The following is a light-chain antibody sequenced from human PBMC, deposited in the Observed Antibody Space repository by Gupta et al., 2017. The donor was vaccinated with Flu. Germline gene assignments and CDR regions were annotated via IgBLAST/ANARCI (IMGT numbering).Light chain of an antibody. V-gene: IGKV1-8*01. Sequence: PSSFSASTGDRVTITCRASQGISSYLAWYQQKPVKAPKLLIYAASTVQSGVPSRFSGSASGTDFTLTISCLQSEDFATYYCQQDDSYPRGFGQGTQVEIK. CDR3: QQDDSYPRG. J-gene: IGKJ5*01. CDR1: QGISSY. CDR2: AAS.